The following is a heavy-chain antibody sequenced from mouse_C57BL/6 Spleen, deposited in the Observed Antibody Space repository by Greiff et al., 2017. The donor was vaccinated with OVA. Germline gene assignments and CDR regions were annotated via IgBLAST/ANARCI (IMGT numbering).Heavy chain of an antibody. J-gene: IGHJ4*01. CDR3: ARDGGEGGAMDY. CDR2: INPNNGGT. CDR1: GYTFTDYN. V-gene: IGHV1-18*01. D-gene: IGHD1-2*01. Sequence: VQLKESGLELVKPGASVKIPCKASGYTFTDYNMDWVKQSHGKSLEWIGDINPNNGGTIYNQKFKGKATLTVDKSSSTAYMELRSLTSEDTAVYYCARDGGEGGAMDYWGQGTSVTVSS.